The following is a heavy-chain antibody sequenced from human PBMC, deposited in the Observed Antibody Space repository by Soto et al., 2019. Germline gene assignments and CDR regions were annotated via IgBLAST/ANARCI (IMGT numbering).Heavy chain of an antibody. D-gene: IGHD2-21*02. V-gene: IGHV3-7*02. Sequence: EAQLVESGGDLVQPGGSLRLSCAASGFTFSNFWMSWVRQSPGRGLEWVANINQDGTARYYVDSVKGRFTISRDNAKXXXXXXXXXXXXXXXXXXXXXXXXXXXXSVDCKGDALDVWGLGTMVTVSS. CDR1: GFTFSNFW. J-gene: IGHJ3*01. CDR3: XXXXXXXXSVDCKGDALDV. CDR2: INQDGTAR.